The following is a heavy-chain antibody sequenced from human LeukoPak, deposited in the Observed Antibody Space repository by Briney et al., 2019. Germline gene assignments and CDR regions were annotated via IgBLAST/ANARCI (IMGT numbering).Heavy chain of an antibody. J-gene: IGHJ3*02. CDR1: GYTFTGYY. D-gene: IGHD6-6*01. V-gene: IGHV1-46*01. CDR2: INPSGGST. Sequence: ASVKVSCKASGYTFTGYYMHWVRQAPGQGLEWMGWINPSGGSTSYAQKFQGRVTMTRDTSTSTVYMELSSLRSEDTAVYYCARGVPPMGSSSSFYAFDIWGQGTMVTVSS. CDR3: ARGVPPMGSSSSFYAFDI.